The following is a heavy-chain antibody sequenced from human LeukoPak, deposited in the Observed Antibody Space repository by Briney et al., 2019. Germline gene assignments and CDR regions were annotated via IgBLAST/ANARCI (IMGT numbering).Heavy chain of an antibody. CDR3: ARGSTNQYYYYYYGMDV. Sequence: KPSETLSLTCAVYGGSFSGYYWSWIRQPPGKGLEWIGEINHSGSTNYNPSLKSRVTISVDTSKNQFSLKLSSVTAADTAVYYCARGSTNQYYYYYYGMDVWGQGTTVTVSS. CDR1: GGSFSGYY. CDR2: INHSGST. J-gene: IGHJ6*02. D-gene: IGHD1-14*01. V-gene: IGHV4-34*01.